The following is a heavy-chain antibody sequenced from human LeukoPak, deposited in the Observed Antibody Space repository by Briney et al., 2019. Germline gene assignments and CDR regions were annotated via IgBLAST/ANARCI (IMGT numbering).Heavy chain of an antibody. V-gene: IGHV4-61*02. J-gene: IGHJ6*03. CDR1: GGSISSGSYY. CDR3: ARGYSGSFYYYYYYMDV. Sequence: SETLSLTCTVSGGSISSGSYYWSWIRQPAGKGLEWIGRIYTSGSTNYNPSLKSRVTISVDTSKNQFSLKLSSVTAADTAVYYCARGYSGSFYYYYYYMDVWGKGTTVTVSS. D-gene: IGHD1-26*01. CDR2: IYTSGST.